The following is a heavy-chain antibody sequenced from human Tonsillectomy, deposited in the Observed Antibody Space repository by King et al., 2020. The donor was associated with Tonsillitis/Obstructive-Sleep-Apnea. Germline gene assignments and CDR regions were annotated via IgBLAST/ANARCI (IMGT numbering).Heavy chain of an antibody. D-gene: IGHD4-11*01. J-gene: IGHJ6*02. CDR2: IKQDGSEN. CDR3: AREGSNYVRGMDV. CDR1: GFTFSSYW. Sequence: VQLVESGGGLVQPGGSLRLSCAASGFTFSSYWMSWVRQAPGKGLEWVANIKQDGSENYYVDSVKGRFTISRDNAKNSLYLQMNSLRAEDTAVYYCAREGSNYVRGMDVWGQGTTVTVSS. V-gene: IGHV3-7*03.